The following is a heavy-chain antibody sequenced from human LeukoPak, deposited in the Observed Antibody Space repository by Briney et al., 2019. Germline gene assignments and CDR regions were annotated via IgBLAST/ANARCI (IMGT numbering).Heavy chain of an antibody. CDR1: GFTFSDYY. CDR3: ASRITGTTSYYYGMDV. CDR2: ISSSGSTI. D-gene: IGHD1-7*01. J-gene: IGHJ6*02. Sequence: GGSLRLSCAASGFTFSDYYMSWIRQAPGKGLEWVSYISSSGSTIYYADSVKGRFTISRDNAKNSLYLQMNSPSAEDTAVYYCASRITGTTSYYYGMDVWGQGTTVTVSS. V-gene: IGHV3-11*01.